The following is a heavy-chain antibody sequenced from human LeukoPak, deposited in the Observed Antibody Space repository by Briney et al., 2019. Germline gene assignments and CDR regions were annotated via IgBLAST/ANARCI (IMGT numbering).Heavy chain of an antibody. D-gene: IGHD6-13*01. J-gene: IGHJ4*02. CDR2: ISGSGGST. Sequence: GGSLRLSCAASGFTFSSYAMSWVRQAPGKGLEWVSAISGSGGSTYCADSVKGRFTISRDNSKNTLYLQMNSLRAEDTAVYYCAKATEYSSRPFDYWGQGTLVTVSS. CDR1: GFTFSSYA. V-gene: IGHV3-23*01. CDR3: AKATEYSSRPFDY.